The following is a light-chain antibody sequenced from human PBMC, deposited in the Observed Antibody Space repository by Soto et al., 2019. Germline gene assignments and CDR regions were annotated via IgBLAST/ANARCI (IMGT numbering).Light chain of an antibody. CDR2: GAS. CDR1: QSVTSSY. Sequence: IVLTQSPGTLSLSPGETATLSCRASQSVTSSYLAWYQQRPGQAPRLLIYGASRRATGIPDRFSGSGSGTDFTLTISRLEPEDFAVFYCQHFGSSPRTFGQGTKVEIK. J-gene: IGKJ1*01. CDR3: QHFGSSPRT. V-gene: IGKV3-20*01.